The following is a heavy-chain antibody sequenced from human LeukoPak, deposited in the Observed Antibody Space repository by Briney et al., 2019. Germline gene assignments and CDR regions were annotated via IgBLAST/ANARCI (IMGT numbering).Heavy chain of an antibody. V-gene: IGHV3-48*04. J-gene: IGHJ4*02. Sequence: AGGSLRLSCAASGFTFSSYSMNWVRQAPGKGLEWVSYISSASGSIYYADSVKGRFTISRDNAKNSLFLQMNSLRAEDTAVYYCAPLEPTDYWGQGTLVTVSS. CDR2: ISSASGSI. CDR3: APLEPTDY. CDR1: GFTFSSYS.